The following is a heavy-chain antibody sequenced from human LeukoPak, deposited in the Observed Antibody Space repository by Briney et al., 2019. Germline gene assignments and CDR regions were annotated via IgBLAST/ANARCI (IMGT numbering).Heavy chain of an antibody. J-gene: IGHJ4*02. V-gene: IGHV4-59*08. CDR1: GGSISSYF. Sequence: SETLSLTCTVSGGSISSYFWSWIRQPPGKGLEWIGYIYYSGSTNYNPSLKSRVTISVDTSKNQFSLRLSSVTAADTAVYYCARSSGWDPNPFDYRGQGTLVTVSS. CDR2: IYYSGST. D-gene: IGHD6-19*01. CDR3: ARSSGWDPNPFDY.